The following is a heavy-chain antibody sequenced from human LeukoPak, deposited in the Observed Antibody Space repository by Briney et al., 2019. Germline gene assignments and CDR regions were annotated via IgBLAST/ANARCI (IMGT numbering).Heavy chain of an antibody. CDR1: GYTLTELS. Sequence: SCKVSGYTLTELSMHWVRQAPGKGLEWVAFISNDGGNEYYSDSMKGRFTISRDNSKNTLYLQMNSLRLEDTGVYYCVRDEEDYDIYFDLWGRGTLVTVSS. J-gene: IGHJ2*01. V-gene: IGHV3-30*04. CDR2: ISNDGGNE. CDR3: VRDEEDYDIYFDL. D-gene: IGHD4-17*01.